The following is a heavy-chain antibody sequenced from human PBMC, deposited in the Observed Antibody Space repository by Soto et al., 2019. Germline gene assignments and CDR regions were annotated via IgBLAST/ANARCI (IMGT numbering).Heavy chain of an antibody. CDR1: GFSVTTNY. J-gene: IGHJ6*02. D-gene: IGHD1-26*01. CDR2: TFPGGST. Sequence: EVQLVETGGGLIQPGGSLRLSCLASGFSVTTNYIIWVRQPPGKGLEWVSTTFPGGSTHYADSVKGRFSISRDNSKNTVYLQMNNLRVEDTAVYYCAKKPPSSIQGWAFGMDVWGQGTTVSVSS. CDR3: AKKPPSSIQGWAFGMDV. V-gene: IGHV3-53*02.